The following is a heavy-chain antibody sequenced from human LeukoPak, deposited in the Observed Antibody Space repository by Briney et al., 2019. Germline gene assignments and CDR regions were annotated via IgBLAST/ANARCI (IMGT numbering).Heavy chain of an antibody. CDR1: GGSISSRSYY. D-gene: IGHD2-15*01. J-gene: IGHJ4*02. V-gene: IGHV4-39*01. CDR3: ARLHCSSGICYLDY. Sequence: SETLSLTCTVSGGSISSRSYYWGWIRQPPGKGLEWIGSIYYSGSTYYNPSLKSRVTISVDTSKNQFSLKLSSVTAADTAVDYCARLHCSSGICYLDYWGQGNLVTVSS. CDR2: IYYSGST.